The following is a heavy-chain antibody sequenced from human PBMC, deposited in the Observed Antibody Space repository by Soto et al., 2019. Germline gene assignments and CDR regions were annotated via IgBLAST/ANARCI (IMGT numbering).Heavy chain of an antibody. CDR2: IYYSGST. Sequence: SETLSLTCTVSGGSISSSSYYWGWIRQPPGKGLEWIGSIYYSGSTYYNPSLKSRVTISVDTSKNQFSLKLSSVTAADTAVYYCARGVVPAAISLIGPPVYYYGMDVWGQGTTVTVSS. V-gene: IGHV4-39*01. CDR3: ARGVVPAAISLIGPPVYYYGMDV. D-gene: IGHD2-2*01. CDR1: GGSISSSSYY. J-gene: IGHJ6*02.